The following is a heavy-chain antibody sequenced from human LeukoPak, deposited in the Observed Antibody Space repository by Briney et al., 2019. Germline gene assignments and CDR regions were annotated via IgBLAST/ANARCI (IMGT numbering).Heavy chain of an antibody. J-gene: IGHJ4*02. V-gene: IGHV3-23*01. Sequence: PGGSLRLSCAASEFTFSSYAMTWVRQAPGKGLEWVSGISPSGVTTYYADSVQGRFTISRDNSKNTLYLQMNRLSPEDTAIYYCAKSLPLAGRRPFFFDYWGQGTLVTVSS. CDR2: ISPSGVTT. CDR3: AKSLPLAGRRPFFFDY. CDR1: EFTFSSYA. D-gene: IGHD6-19*01.